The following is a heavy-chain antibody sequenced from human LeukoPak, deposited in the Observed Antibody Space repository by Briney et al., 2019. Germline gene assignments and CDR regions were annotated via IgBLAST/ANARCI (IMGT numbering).Heavy chain of an antibody. CDR1: GGSISSYY. CDR3: ARGDYVWGSYRYFDY. J-gene: IGHJ4*02. Sequence: SETLSLTCTVSGGSISSYYWSWIRQPAGKGLEWIGRIYTSGSTNYNPSLKSRVTVSVDTSKNQFSLKLSSVTAADTAVYYCARGDYVWGSYRYFDYWGQGTLVTVSS. D-gene: IGHD3-16*02. CDR2: IYTSGST. V-gene: IGHV4-4*07.